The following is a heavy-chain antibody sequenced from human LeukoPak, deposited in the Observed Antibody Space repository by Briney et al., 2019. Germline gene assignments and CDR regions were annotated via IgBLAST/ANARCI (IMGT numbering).Heavy chain of an antibody. J-gene: IGHJ4*02. D-gene: IGHD2-2*01. CDR3: ARVVPAAIEYYFDY. Sequence: SETLSLTCTVSGGSISSGDYYWSWIRQPPGKGLEWIGYIYYSGSTYYNPSLKSRVTISVDTSKNQFSLKLSSVTAADTAVYYCARVVPAAIEYYFDYWGQGTLVTVSS. CDR1: GGSISSGDYY. V-gene: IGHV4-30-4*08. CDR2: IYYSGST.